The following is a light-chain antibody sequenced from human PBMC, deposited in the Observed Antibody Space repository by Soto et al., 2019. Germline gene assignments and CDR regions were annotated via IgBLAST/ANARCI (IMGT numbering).Light chain of an antibody. V-gene: IGKV3-11*01. CDR3: QQRSSWPPWT. CDR2: DTS. CDR1: QSVSNY. Sequence: EIVLTQSPVTLSLSPGERATLSCRASQSVSNYLAWYQQKPGQAPRLLIYDTSTRATGIPARFSGSGSGTDFTLTVSSLEPEDFAVYYCQQRSSWPPWTFGQGTKFEIK. J-gene: IGKJ1*01.